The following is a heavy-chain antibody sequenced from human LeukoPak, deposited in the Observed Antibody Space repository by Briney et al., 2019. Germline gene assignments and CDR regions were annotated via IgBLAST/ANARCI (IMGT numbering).Heavy chain of an antibody. J-gene: IGHJ5*02. CDR1: GGSISSGDYY. CDR2: MYYSGST. CDR3: ARPYYYDSRIDP. D-gene: IGHD3-22*01. Sequence: PSETLSLTCTVSGGSISSGDYYWSWIRQPPGKGLEWIAYMYYSGSTYYNPSLKSRVTMSADTSKNQLSLKLSSATAADTAVYYCARPYYYDSRIDPWGQGALVTVSS. V-gene: IGHV4-30-4*01.